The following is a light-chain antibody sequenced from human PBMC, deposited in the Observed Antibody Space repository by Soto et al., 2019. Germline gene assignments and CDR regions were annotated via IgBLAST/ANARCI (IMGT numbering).Light chain of an antibody. CDR3: SSYTIINTWV. CDR1: SNDVGVYNY. CDR2: EVT. V-gene: IGLV2-14*01. J-gene: IGLJ3*02. Sequence: QSALTQPASVSGSPGQSITISCTGTSNDVGVYNYVSWYQQHPGKAPKLMIYEVTNRPSGVSNRFSGSKSGNTASLTISGLKPEDEADYYCSSYTIINTWVFGGGTKLTVL.